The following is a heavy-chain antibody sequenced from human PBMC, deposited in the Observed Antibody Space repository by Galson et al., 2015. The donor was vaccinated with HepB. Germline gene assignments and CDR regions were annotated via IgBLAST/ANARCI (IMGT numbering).Heavy chain of an antibody. CDR1: EFILSMYW. Sequence: SLRLSCAASEFILSMYWMNWVRQAPGKGLEWVANIKEDGSEKNYVDSVKGRFTISRDNARNSLFLQLNSLRAEDTAVYYCTRGFPYYNNELNDYWGQGTLVTVSS. CDR3: TRGFPYYNNELNDY. V-gene: IGHV3-7*02. D-gene: IGHD3-22*01. CDR2: IKEDGSEK. J-gene: IGHJ4*02.